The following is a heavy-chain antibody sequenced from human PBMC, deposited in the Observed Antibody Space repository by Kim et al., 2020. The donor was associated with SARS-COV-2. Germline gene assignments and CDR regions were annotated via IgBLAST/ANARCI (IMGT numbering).Heavy chain of an antibody. D-gene: IGHD4-17*01. V-gene: IGHV3-33*01. Sequence: GGSLRLSCAASGFTFSSYGMHWVRQAPGKGLEWVAVIWYDGSNKYYADSVKGRFTISRDNSKNTLYLQMNSLRAEDTAVYYCAREVGNYGDYEFDYWGQGTLVTVSS. CDR1: GFTFSSYG. J-gene: IGHJ4*02. CDR2: IWYDGSNK. CDR3: AREVGNYGDYEFDY.